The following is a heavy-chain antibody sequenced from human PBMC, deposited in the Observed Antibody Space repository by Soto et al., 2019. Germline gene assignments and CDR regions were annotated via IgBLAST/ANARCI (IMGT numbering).Heavy chain of an antibody. CDR2: INSGSTSV. CDR1: GFDFNRYS. CDR3: TSSRSPDAY. Sequence: GGSLRLSCVASGFDFNRYSMNWVRQAPGKGLEWISYINSGSTSVFYADSVRGRFTISRDNAKNSLYLQMNSLRAEDTAVYYCTSSRSPDAYWGQGTLVTVSS. D-gene: IGHD2-2*01. J-gene: IGHJ4*02. V-gene: IGHV3-48*04.